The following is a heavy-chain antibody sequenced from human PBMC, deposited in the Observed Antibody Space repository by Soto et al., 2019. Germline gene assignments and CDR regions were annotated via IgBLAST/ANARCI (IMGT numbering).Heavy chain of an antibody. Sequence: EVPLLESGGGLVQPGGSLRLSCAASGFTFSSYTMSWVRQGPGKGLEWVSGISSSGGSTVYADSVKGRFTISRDNSKTTLYLQMNCLRAEDTAVYYCAKGWGDYWGQGTPVTVSS. D-gene: IGHD7-27*01. V-gene: IGHV3-23*01. CDR2: ISSSGGST. CDR1: GFTFSSYT. J-gene: IGHJ4*02. CDR3: AKGWGDY.